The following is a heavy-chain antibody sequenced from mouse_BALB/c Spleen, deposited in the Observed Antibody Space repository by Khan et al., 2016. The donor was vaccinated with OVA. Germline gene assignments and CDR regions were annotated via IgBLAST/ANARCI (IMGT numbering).Heavy chain of an antibody. J-gene: IGHJ3*01. CDR2: IYPGSGTT. CDR1: GYTFTDYV. CDR3: AKNYASWFAY. Sequence: QVRLQQSGPELVKPGASVKMSCKASGYTFTDYVINWVKQRTGQGLEWIGEIYPGSGTTYYNEKFKGKATLTADKSSNTAYMQLSSLTSEDSAVYFCAKNYASWFAYWGQATLVTVSA. V-gene: IGHV1-77*01.